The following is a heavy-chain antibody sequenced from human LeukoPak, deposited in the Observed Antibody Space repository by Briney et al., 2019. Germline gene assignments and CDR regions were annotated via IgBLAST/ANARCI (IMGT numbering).Heavy chain of an antibody. Sequence: GGSLRLSCAASGFIFNNYGLIWVRQAPGKGLEWVSAISNDGGGTNYADFVKGRFTISRDNSKNTLFLQMNSLRAEDTALYYCAKGSSGYFVDLWGQGTMVTVSS. CDR3: AKGSSGYFVDL. V-gene: IGHV3-23*01. D-gene: IGHD3-22*01. CDR2: ISNDGGGT. J-gene: IGHJ3*01. CDR1: GFIFNNYG.